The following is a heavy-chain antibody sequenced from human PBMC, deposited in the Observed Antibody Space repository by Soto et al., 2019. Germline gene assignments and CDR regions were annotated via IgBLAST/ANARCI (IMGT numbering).Heavy chain of an antibody. J-gene: IGHJ4*02. Sequence: SETLSLSCTVSGCAINSGGYYWSWIRQHPGKGLEWLGYIHYSGTTYYNPSLKSRVAISIDTSKSQFSLKLTSVTAADTALYYCARDASINWHYFDSCGQGVLVTVSS. CDR3: ARDASINWHYFDS. CDR1: GCAINSGGYY. D-gene: IGHD1-1*01. CDR2: IHYSGTT. V-gene: IGHV4-31*02.